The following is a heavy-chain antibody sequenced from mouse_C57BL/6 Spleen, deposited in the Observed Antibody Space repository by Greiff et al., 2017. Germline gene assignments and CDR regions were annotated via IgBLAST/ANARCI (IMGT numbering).Heavy chain of an antibody. D-gene: IGHD1-1*01. V-gene: IGHV1-69*01. CDR1: GYTFTSYW. Sequence: QVQLKQPGAELAMPGASVKLSCKASGYTFTSYWMHWVKQRPGKGLEWIGEIDPSDSYTNYNQTLKGQSTLTVDKSSSTAYMQHIRLTSEDSAVYYCARSTYYGSSYGAFDYWGQGTTLTVSS. CDR2: IDPSDSYT. CDR3: ARSTYYGSSYGAFDY. J-gene: IGHJ2*01.